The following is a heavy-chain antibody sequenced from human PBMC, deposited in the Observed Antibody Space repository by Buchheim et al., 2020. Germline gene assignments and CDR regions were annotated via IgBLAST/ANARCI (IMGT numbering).Heavy chain of an antibody. D-gene: IGHD6-19*01. CDR2: VDKSGNT. CDR1: GVSINASS. J-gene: IGHJ5*02. CDR3: ARGSGWYLP. Sequence: QVQLQESGPGLVKPSETLSLTCIVSGVSINASSWTWIRQPPGKGLEWIGFVDKSGNTRYNPSFAGRVTISGDMSKNHFSLNLTSVTTTDTAVYFCARGSGWYLPWGQGTL. V-gene: IGHV4-59*01.